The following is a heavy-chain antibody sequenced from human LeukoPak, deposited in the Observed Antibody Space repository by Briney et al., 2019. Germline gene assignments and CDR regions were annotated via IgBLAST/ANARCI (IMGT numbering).Heavy chain of an antibody. CDR2: IYYSGSP. D-gene: IGHD2/OR15-2a*01. J-gene: IGHJ3*02. Sequence: SETLSLTCTISGDSISRTYYYWGWIRQPPGKGLEWIGNIYYSGSPYYKPSLKSRVTLSLDTSRNQFSLKVNSVTAADTAVYYCARQNIGKRYEGNAFDIWGQGTVVTVSS. V-gene: IGHV4-39*01. CDR1: GDSISRTYYY. CDR3: ARQNIGKRYEGNAFDI.